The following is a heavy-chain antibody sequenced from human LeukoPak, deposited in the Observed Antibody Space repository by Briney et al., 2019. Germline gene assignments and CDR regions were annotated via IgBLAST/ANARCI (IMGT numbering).Heavy chain of an antibody. CDR2: ISWNSGSI. Sequence: PGGSLRLSCAASGFTFDDYAMLWVRQAPGKGLEWVSGISWNSGSIGYADSVKGRFTISRDNAKNSLYLQMNSLRAEDTALYYCAKDIYSSSRYYYYGMDVWGQGTTVTVSS. J-gene: IGHJ6*02. V-gene: IGHV3-9*01. D-gene: IGHD6-13*01. CDR3: AKDIYSSSRYYYYGMDV. CDR1: GFTFDDYA.